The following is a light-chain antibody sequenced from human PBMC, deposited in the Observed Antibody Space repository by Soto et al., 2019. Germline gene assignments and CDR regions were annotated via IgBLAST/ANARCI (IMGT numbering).Light chain of an antibody. CDR1: QSLSGNY. V-gene: IGKV3D-20*02. Sequence: EIVLTQSPGTLSLSPGERATLSCRASQSLSGNYLAWYQQKPGQPPRLLIYDASTRATDIPARFSGSGSGTDFTLTINSLEPEDFAVYYCHQRGDWPSTFGPGTKVDFK. J-gene: IGKJ3*01. CDR3: HQRGDWPST. CDR2: DAS.